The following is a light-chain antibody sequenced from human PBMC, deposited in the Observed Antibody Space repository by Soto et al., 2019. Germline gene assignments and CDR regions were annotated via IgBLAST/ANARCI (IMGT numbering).Light chain of an antibody. CDR2: RAA. V-gene: IGKV3-11*01. Sequence: ESVLTQSPAALSSSRGERATLCCRASQSVSSCVAWYQREPGQVPKLLIFRAARRGTGVPARFSGSGSGTDYSLTITRREPEDSAVYYCHHCYYTSSTFGQGTRLEIK. CDR1: QSVSSC. CDR3: HHCYYTSST. J-gene: IGKJ5*01.